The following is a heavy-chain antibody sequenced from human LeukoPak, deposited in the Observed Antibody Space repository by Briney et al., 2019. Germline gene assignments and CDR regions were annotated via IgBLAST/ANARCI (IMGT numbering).Heavy chain of an antibody. D-gene: IGHD2-8*01. Sequence: GGSLRLSCAGSGFTFSSYAMSWVRQAPGQGLEWVSVISNSGDYTSYADSVRGRFTISRDNSRNTLYLQMISLRPEDTAVYYCAKDTSIGKYCTNGVCSPFDYWGQGTLVTVSS. CDR1: GFTFSSYA. V-gene: IGHV3-23*01. CDR3: AKDTSIGKYCTNGVCSPFDY. J-gene: IGHJ4*02. CDR2: ISNSGDYT.